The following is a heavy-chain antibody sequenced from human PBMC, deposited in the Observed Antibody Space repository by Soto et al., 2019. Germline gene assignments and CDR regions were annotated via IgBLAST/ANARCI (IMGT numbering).Heavy chain of an antibody. D-gene: IGHD2-2*01. CDR1: GGSISSYY. CDR3: ARHQEQCSSTSCQIFDY. V-gene: IGHV4-59*08. J-gene: IGHJ4*02. Sequence: PSETLSLTFTVSGGSISSYYWSWIRQPPGKGLEWIGYIYYSGSTNYNPSLKSRVTISVDTSKNQFSLKLSSVTAADTAVYYCARHQEQCSSTSCQIFDYWGQGTLVTVSS. CDR2: IYYSGST.